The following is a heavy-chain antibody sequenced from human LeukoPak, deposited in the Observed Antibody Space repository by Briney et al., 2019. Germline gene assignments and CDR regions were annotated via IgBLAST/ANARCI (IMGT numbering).Heavy chain of an antibody. D-gene: IGHD3-3*01. CDR2: IYSGGST. CDR1: GFTVSSNY. V-gene: IGHV3-53*01. Sequence: GGSLRLSCAASGFTVSSNYMSWVRQAPGQGLDWVSVIYSGGSTYYADSVKGRFTISRDNSKNTLYLQMNSLRAEDTAVYYCARDLGDFWSGYSFDYWGQGTLVTVSS. J-gene: IGHJ4*02. CDR3: ARDLGDFWSGYSFDY.